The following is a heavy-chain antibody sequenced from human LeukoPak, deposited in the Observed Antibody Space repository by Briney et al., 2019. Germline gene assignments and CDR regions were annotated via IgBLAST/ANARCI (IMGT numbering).Heavy chain of an antibody. Sequence: GESLKISFKGSGYRFTSYWIGWVRPMPGKGLEWMGIIYPGDSDTRYSPSFQGQVTISADKSISTAYLQWSSLKASDSAMYYCARQWRFLEWYYFDYWGQGTLVTVSS. CDR1: GYRFTSYW. D-gene: IGHD3-3*01. V-gene: IGHV5-51*01. CDR3: ARQWRFLEWYYFDY. J-gene: IGHJ4*02. CDR2: IYPGDSDT.